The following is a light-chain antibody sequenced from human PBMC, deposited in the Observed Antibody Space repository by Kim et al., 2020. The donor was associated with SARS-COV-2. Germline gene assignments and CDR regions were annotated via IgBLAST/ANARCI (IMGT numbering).Light chain of an antibody. CDR2: EDT. J-gene: IGLJ3*02. CDR3: QSADSSDTYWV. V-gene: IGLV3-25*03. Sequence: SYELTQPPSVSVSPGQTARITCSGDALPKQYAYWFQQKPGQAPVVVIYEDTERPSGIPERFSGSTSGTTVTLTISGVQAEDEADYYCQSADSSDTYWVFGGGTKVTV. CDR1: ALPKQY.